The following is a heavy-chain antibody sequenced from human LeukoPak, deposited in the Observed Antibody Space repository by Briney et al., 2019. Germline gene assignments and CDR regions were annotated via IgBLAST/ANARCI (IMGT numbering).Heavy chain of an antibody. D-gene: IGHD4-17*01. Sequence: SSETLSLTCTVSGGSISSYYWSWIRQPPGKGLEWIGEINHSGSTNYNPSLKSRVTISVDTSKNQFSLKLSPVTAADTAVYYCARAHEDYGGNSGGGFDYWGQGTLVTVSS. CDR1: GGSISSYY. J-gene: IGHJ4*02. CDR3: ARAHEDYGGNSGGGFDY. V-gene: IGHV4-34*01. CDR2: INHSGST.